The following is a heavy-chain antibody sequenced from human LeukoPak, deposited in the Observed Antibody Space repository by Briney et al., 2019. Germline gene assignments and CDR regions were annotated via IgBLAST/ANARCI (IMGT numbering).Heavy chain of an antibody. CDR2: IIPILGIA. D-gene: IGHD2-2*01. J-gene: IGHJ4*02. V-gene: IGHV1-69*04. CDR3: ARYQLLSRSMDV. CDR1: GGTFSSYA. Sequence: SVKVSCKASGGTFSSYAISWVRQAPGQGLEWMGRIIPILGIANYAQKFQGRVTITADKSTSTAYMELSSLRSEDTAVYYCARYQLLSRSMDVWGQGTLITVSS.